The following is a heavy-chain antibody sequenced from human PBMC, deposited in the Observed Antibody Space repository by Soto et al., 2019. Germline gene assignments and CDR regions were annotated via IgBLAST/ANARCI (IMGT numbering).Heavy chain of an antibody. CDR1: GGSVSSGGYY. CDR2: IYSSGNT. D-gene: IGHD1-26*01. Sequence: QVQLQESGPGLVEPSQTLSLTCTVSGGSVSSGGYYWTWIRQRPGKGLEWIGDIYSSGNTYYNSSLKRRVTISLDTSQNHLSLKVNSVTDADTAVYYCAGDNIHVGFDYWGQGTLVTVS. J-gene: IGHJ4*02. V-gene: IGHV4-31*03. CDR3: AGDNIHVGFDY.